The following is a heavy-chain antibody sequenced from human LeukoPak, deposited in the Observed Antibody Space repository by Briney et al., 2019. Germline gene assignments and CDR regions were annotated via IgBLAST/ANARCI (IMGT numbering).Heavy chain of an antibody. CDR1: GYTFTGYY. V-gene: IGHV1-2*02. CDR3: ARSRDRTTLDPTDLDY. D-gene: IGHD5-24*01. J-gene: IGHJ4*02. CDR2: INPNSGGT. Sequence: ASVKVSCKASGYTFTGYYMHWVRQAPGQGLEWMGWINPNSGGTNYAQKFQGRVTMTRDTSISTAYMELRSLRSDDTAVYYCARSRDRTTLDPTDLDYWGQGTLVTVSS.